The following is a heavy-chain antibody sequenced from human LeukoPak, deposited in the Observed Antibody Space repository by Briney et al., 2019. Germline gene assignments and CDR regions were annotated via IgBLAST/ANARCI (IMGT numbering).Heavy chain of an antibody. J-gene: IGHJ4*02. CDR1: GFTFSSYA. CDR2: IWFDGSNK. D-gene: IGHD1-1*01. CDR3: VRDPSGSGFAFDS. Sequence: PGGSLRLSCAASGFTFSSYAMSWVRQAPGKGLEWVAFIWFDGSNKHYADSVKGRFTISRDNSEDTLYLQMNSLRAEDTTVYYCVRDPSGSGFAFDSWGQGALVTVSS. V-gene: IGHV3-33*08.